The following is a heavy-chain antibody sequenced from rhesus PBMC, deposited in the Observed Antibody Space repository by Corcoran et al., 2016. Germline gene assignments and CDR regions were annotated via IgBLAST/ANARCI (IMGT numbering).Heavy chain of an antibody. CDR1: GGSISSSY. V-gene: IGHV4-169*02. J-gene: IGHJ4*01. Sequence: QLQLQESGPGLVKPSETLSVTCAVSGGSISSSYWSWIRQAPGKGLEWIGYIYGTGRSANYNPSLKSQVTLSVDTSKNQLSLKLSSVTAADTAVYYCASVGGYSYRPFDYWGQGVLVTVSS. CDR2: IYGTGRSA. D-gene: IGHD5-12*01. CDR3: ASVGGYSYRPFDY.